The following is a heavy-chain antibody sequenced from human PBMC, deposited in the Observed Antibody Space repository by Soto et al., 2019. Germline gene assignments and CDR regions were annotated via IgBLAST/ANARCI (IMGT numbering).Heavy chain of an antibody. CDR1: EGCISSYY. CDR3: ARHFLYSSRQLQH. J-gene: IGHJ1*01. Sequence: LSDTWSVGEGCISSYYWRCIRKPPGKGLEWIGYIYYSGSTNYNPSLKSRVTISVDTSKNQFSLKLSSVTAADMAVYYCARHFLYSSRQLQHRGQGTPVTVSS. V-gene: IGHV4-59*08. D-gene: IGHD6-13*01. CDR2: IYYSGST.